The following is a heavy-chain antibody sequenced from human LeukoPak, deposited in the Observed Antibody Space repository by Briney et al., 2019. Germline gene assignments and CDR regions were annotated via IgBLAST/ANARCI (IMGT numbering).Heavy chain of an antibody. CDR3: ARVYWYFDL. V-gene: IGHV4-39*01. Sequence: SETLSLTCTVSGDSISSSNYYWGWIRQPPGKGLEWIGSIYYSGSPYYNPSLKSRVTISVNTSKNQFSLKLSSVTAADTAVYYCARVYWYFDLWGRGTLVTVSS. CDR1: GDSISSSNYY. J-gene: IGHJ2*01. CDR2: IYYSGSP.